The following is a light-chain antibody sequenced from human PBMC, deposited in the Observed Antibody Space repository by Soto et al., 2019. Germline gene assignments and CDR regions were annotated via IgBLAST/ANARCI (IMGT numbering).Light chain of an antibody. Sequence: QSALTQPASVSGSPGQSIIISCTGTGSDVGGYKYVSWYQQHPGKAPKLMIYDVSNRPSGVSNRFSGSKSGNTASLTISGLQAEDEADYYCSSSVSSSVIFGGGTKLTVL. J-gene: IGLJ2*01. V-gene: IGLV2-14*03. CDR1: GSDVGGYKY. CDR2: DVS. CDR3: SSSVSSSVI.